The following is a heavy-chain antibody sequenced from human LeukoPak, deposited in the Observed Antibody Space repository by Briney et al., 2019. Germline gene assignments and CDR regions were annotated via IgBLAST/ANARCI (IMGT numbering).Heavy chain of an antibody. D-gene: IGHD2/OR15-2a*01. Sequence: SETLSLTCTVSGGSISSYYWSWIRQPPGKGLEWIGYIYYSGSTNYNPSLKSRVTISVDTSKNQFSLKVNSVTAADTAVFYCASFSESDAFDIWGQGTMVTVSS. CDR3: ASFSESDAFDI. V-gene: IGHV4-59*12. CDR1: GGSISSYY. CDR2: IYYSGST. J-gene: IGHJ3*02.